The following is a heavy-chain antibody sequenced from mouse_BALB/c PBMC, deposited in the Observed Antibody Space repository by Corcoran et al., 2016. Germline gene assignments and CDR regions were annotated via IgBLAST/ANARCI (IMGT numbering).Heavy chain of an antibody. CDR3: ARGGYDPAWFAY. J-gene: IGHJ3*01. CDR2: INPYNGGT. CDR1: GYSFTGYT. V-gene: IGHV1-18*01. Sequence: EVQLQQSGPVLVKPGASMKISFKASGYSFTGYTMNWVKQSHGKNIEWIGRINPYNGGTRYNQKFKGKATLTVDKSSRTAYMELLSLTSEDSAVDYCARGGYDPAWFAYWGQGTLVTVSA. D-gene: IGHD2-2*01.